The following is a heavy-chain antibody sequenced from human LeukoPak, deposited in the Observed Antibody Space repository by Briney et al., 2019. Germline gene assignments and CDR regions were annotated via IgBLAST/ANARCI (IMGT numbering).Heavy chain of an antibody. CDR2: MNPNSGNT. Sequence: ASVKASCKASGYTFTSYDINWVRQATGQGLEWMGWMNPNSGNTGYAQKFQGRVTITRNTSISTAYMELSSLRSEDTAVYYCARRYYDILTGYYGDYYYYYMDVWGKGTTVTVSS. J-gene: IGHJ6*03. D-gene: IGHD3-9*01. CDR1: GYTFTSYD. V-gene: IGHV1-8*03. CDR3: ARRYYDILTGYYGDYYYYYMDV.